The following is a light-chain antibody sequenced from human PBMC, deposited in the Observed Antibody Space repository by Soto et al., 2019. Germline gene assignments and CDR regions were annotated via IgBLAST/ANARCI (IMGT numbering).Light chain of an antibody. V-gene: IGKV1-5*03. Sequence: IQRTQSPSTLSASLGDRVTLTCRASKSISSWLDWYKQKPGQAPKLLSYKASTLKRLVPSRCRCSGAVTEFTLTISSLQPYAFETYYCQHYTRYSEAFGQGTKV. J-gene: IGKJ1*01. CDR2: KAS. CDR3: QHYTRYSEA. CDR1: KSISSW.